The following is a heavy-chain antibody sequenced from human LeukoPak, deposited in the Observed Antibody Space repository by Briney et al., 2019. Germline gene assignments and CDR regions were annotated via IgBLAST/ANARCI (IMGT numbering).Heavy chain of an antibody. D-gene: IGHD2-21*02. V-gene: IGHV4-39*07. J-gene: IGHJ4*02. Sequence: SETLSLTCTVSGGSISDSSSYWGWIRQPPGKGLEWIANIYFTGSTYYSPSLKSRFTISIDTSKNQFSLKLSSVTAADTAMYYCARVALYCGGDCFNPWFDYWGQGTLVTVSS. CDR1: GGSISDSSSY. CDR2: IYFTGST. CDR3: ARVALYCGGDCFNPWFDY.